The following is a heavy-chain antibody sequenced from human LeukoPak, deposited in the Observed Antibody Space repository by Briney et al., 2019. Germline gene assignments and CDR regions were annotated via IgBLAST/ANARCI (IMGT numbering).Heavy chain of an antibody. CDR3: AREVRPLEFWYQLPITYYYYYGMDV. Sequence: PGGSLRLSCAASGFTFDDYAMHWVRQAPGKGLEWVSGISWNSGSIGYADSVEGRFTISRDNAKNSLYLQMNSLRAEDTAVYYCAREVRPLEFWYQLPITYYYYYGMDVWGQGTTVTVSS. V-gene: IGHV3-9*01. CDR2: ISWNSGSI. J-gene: IGHJ6*02. D-gene: IGHD2-2*01. CDR1: GFTFDDYA.